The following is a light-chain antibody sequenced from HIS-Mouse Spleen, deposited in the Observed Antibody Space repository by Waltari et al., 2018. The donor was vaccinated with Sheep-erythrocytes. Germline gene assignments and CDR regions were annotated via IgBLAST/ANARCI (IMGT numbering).Light chain of an antibody. CDR1: QSVSSY. CDR2: DAS. V-gene: IGKV3-11*01. CDR3: QQLT. J-gene: IGKJ4*01. Sequence: EIVLTQSPATLSLSPGERATLSCRASQSVSSYLAWYQQKPGQAPRLLIYDASNRATGIPARFSGSGSGTDFTRTISSLEPEDFAVYYCQQLTFGGGTKVEIK.